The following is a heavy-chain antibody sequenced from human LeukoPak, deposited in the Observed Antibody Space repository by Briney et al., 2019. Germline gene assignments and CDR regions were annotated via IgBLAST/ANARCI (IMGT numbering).Heavy chain of an antibody. CDR1: GGTFSSYT. CDR3: ARGTRKGGGY. V-gene: IGHV1-8*03. CDR2: MNPNSGNT. J-gene: IGHJ4*02. Sequence: KVSCKASGGTFSSYTISWVRQATGQGLEWMGWMNPNSGNTGYAQKFQGRVTITRNTSISTAYMELSSLRSEDTAVYYCARGTRKGGGYWGQGTLVTVSS. D-gene: IGHD1-14*01.